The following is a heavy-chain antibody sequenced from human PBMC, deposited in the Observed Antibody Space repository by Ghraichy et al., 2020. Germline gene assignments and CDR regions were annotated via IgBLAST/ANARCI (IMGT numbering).Heavy chain of an antibody. V-gene: IGHV3-21*01. J-gene: IGHJ6*02. Sequence: GGSLRLSCAASGFTFSSYSMNWVRQAPGKGLEWVSSISSSSSYIYYADSVKGRFTISRDNAKNSLYLQMNSLRAEDTAVYYCAREETIQLWLRGDYDYGMEVWGQGTTVTVSS. CDR2: ISSSSSYI. CDR3: AREETIQLWLRGDYDYGMEV. D-gene: IGHD5-18*01. CDR1: GFTFSSYS.